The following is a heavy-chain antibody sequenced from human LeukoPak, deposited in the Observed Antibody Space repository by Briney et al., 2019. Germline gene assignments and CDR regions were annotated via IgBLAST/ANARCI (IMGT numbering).Heavy chain of an antibody. D-gene: IGHD3-3*01. CDR1: GFIFSNYY. CDR3: ARERWSLYSNDYYYYGLDV. V-gene: IGHV3-7*01. CDR2: IKQDGSEK. Sequence: GGSLRLSCAASGFIFSNYYMNWVRQAPGKGLEWVVHIKQDGSEKNYVDSVKGRFTISRDNAKNSLYPQMNSLRAEDTAVYYCARERWSLYSNDYYYYGLDVWGQGTTVTVSS. J-gene: IGHJ6*02.